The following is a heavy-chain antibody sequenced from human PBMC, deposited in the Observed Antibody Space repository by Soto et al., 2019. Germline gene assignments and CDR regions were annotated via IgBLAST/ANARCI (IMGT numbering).Heavy chain of an antibody. D-gene: IGHD6-13*01. CDR1: GFTFTSSA. V-gene: IGHV1-58*01. CDR3: AAAPSSSSWYETYGMDV. CDR2: IVVGSGNT. Sequence: ASVKVSCKASGFTFTSSAVQWVRQARGQRLEWIGWIVVGSGNTNYAQKFQERVTITRDMSTSTAYMELSSLRSEDTAVYYRAAAPSSSSWYETYGMDVWGQGTTVTVSS. J-gene: IGHJ6*02.